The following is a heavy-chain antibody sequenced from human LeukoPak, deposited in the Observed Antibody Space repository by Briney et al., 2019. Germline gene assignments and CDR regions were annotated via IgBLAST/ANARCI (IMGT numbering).Heavy chain of an antibody. V-gene: IGHV3-74*01. D-gene: IGHD4-17*01. CDR2: INGDGSST. CDR3: ANDDFGASGLPDY. J-gene: IGHJ4*02. Sequence: GGSLRLSCAASGFPFTYYWMHWVRQAPGKGLVWVARINGDGSSTNYADSVKGRFTISRDNAKNTLYLQMNSLRAEDTAVYYCANDDFGASGLPDYWGQGTLVTVSS. CDR1: GFPFTYYW.